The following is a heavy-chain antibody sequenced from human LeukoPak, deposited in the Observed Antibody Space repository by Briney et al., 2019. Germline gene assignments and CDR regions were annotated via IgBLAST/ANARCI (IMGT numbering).Heavy chain of an antibody. Sequence: GGSLRLSCAASGFDFSSNWMHWVRHAPGQGLVWVSRIKGDGISTNYADSVKGRFTISRDIAKNTLYLQMNSLRAGDTGVYYCAKDHYWSIDYWGRGTLVTVSS. V-gene: IGHV3-74*01. J-gene: IGHJ4*02. CDR3: AKDHYWSIDY. CDR1: GFDFSSNW. CDR2: IKGDGIST. D-gene: IGHD3-3*01.